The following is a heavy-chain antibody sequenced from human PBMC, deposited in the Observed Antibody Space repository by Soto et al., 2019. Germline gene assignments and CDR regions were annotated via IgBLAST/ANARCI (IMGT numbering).Heavy chain of an antibody. D-gene: IGHD2-2*01. CDR2: ISLYSDGT. V-gene: IGHV1-18*01. Sequence: ASVKVSCKTSGYTFSNYGITWVRQAPGQPREWLGWISLYSDGTNYAQKFQGRVSMTTDTSTTTAYMELRSLRSDDTAVYYCARVVPGAEAWFGPWGQGPLVTVSS. J-gene: IGHJ5*02. CDR1: GYTFSNYG. CDR3: ARVVPGAEAWFGP.